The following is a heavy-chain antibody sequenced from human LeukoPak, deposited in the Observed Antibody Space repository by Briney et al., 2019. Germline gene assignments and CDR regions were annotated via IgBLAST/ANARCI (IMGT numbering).Heavy chain of an antibody. V-gene: IGHV1-2*02. Sequence: GASVKVSCKASGYTFTGYYMHWVRQAPGQGLEWMGWINPNSGGTNYAQKFQGRVTMTRDTSISTAYMELSRLRSDDTAVYYCAAEGSAAAGNNWFDPWGQGTLVTVSS. CDR2: INPNSGGT. CDR3: AAEGSAAAGNNWFDP. J-gene: IGHJ5*02. D-gene: IGHD6-13*01. CDR1: GYTFTGYY.